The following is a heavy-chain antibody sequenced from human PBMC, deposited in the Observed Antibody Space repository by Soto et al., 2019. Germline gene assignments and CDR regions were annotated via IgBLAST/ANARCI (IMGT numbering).Heavy chain of an antibody. CDR2: IYHSGST. V-gene: IGHV4-38-2*01. J-gene: IGHJ5*02. CDR3: ARGSSGYTSWFDP. CDR1: GYSISSGYY. Sequence: SETLSLTCAVSGYSISSGYYWGWIRQPPGKGLEWIGSIYHSGSTYYNPSPKSRVTISVDTSKNQFSLKLSSVTAADTAVYYCARGSSGYTSWFDPWGQGTLVTVSS. D-gene: IGHD3-22*01.